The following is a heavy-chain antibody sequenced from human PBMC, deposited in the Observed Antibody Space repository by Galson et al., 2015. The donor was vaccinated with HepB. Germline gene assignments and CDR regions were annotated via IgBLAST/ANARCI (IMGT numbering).Heavy chain of an antibody. CDR1: GGSISSYY. Sequence: SETLSLTCTVSGGSISSYYWSWIRQPAGKGLEWIGRIYTSGSTNYDPSLKSRVTMSVDTSKNQFSLKLSSVTAADTAVYYCARDRFGSSGRWFDPWGQGTLVTVSS. CDR3: ARDRFGSSGRWFDP. D-gene: IGHD5-18*01. CDR2: IYTSGST. J-gene: IGHJ5*02. V-gene: IGHV4-4*07.